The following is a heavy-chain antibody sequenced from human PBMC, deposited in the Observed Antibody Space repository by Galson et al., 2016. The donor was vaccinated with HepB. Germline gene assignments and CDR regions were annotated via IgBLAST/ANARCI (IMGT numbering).Heavy chain of an antibody. CDR2: INNDGSSS. D-gene: IGHD3-10*02. CDR1: GFTFNDYW. V-gene: IGHV3-74*01. J-gene: IGHJ3*02. CDR3: VRDMYGSSFAFDI. Sequence: SLRLSCAASGFTFNDYWMHWVRQAPGRGLDWVSRINNDGSSSTYADSVKGRFTISRDNAKNTLYLQMNSLRAEDTTVYYCVRDMYGSSFAFDIWGQGTMVTVSS.